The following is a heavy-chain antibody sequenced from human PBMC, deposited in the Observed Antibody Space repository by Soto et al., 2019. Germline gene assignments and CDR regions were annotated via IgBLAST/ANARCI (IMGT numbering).Heavy chain of an antibody. CDR3: ARVRDTAMVASYYFDY. Sequence: SETLSLTCTVSGGSISRGGYYWSWIRQHPGKGLEWIGYIYYSGSTYYNPSLKSRVTISVDTSKNQFSLKLSSVTAADTAVYYCARVRDTAMVASYYFDYWGQGTLVTVSS. V-gene: IGHV4-31*03. J-gene: IGHJ4*02. D-gene: IGHD5-18*01. CDR2: IYYSGST. CDR1: GGSISRGGYY.